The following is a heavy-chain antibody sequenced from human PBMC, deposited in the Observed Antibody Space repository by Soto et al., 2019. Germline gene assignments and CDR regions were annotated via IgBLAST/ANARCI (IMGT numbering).Heavy chain of an antibody. J-gene: IGHJ5*02. CDR2: ISSSASHI. CDR1: GFSFSSYS. CDR3: ARGYTGYCSGGTCYWFDP. D-gene: IGHD2-15*01. V-gene: IGHV3-21*01. Sequence: EVQLVESGGDPVKPGGTLRLSCAASGFSFSSYSMNWVRQAPGKGLEWVSSISSSASHINYADSVKGRFTISRDNAKKSLYLQMNSLRAEDTAVYYCARGYTGYCSGGTCYWFDPWGQGTLVTVSS.